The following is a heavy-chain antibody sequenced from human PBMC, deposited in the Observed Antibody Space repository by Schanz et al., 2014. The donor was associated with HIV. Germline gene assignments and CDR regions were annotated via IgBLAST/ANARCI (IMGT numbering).Heavy chain of an antibody. D-gene: IGHD6-19*01. CDR2: ISGSGAST. J-gene: IGHJ4*02. V-gene: IGHV3-23*04. CDR3: AKMARSVAANTNFDY. CDR1: GFTFSNFA. Sequence: VQLVESGGGVVQPGRSLRLSCAASGFTFSNFAMSWVRQAPGKGLEWVSSISGSGASTFYAGSVKGRFAISRDKSKNTLYLQMNSLRVEDTAVYYCAKMARSVAANTNFDYWGQGTLVTVSS.